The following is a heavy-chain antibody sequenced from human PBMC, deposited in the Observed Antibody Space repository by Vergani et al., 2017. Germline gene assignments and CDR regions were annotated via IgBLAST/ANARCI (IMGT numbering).Heavy chain of an antibody. D-gene: IGHD3-10*01. CDR2: ISGSGGST. CDR3: AQSSPRWFGENYYYGMDV. V-gene: IGHV3-23*04. CDR1: GFTFSSYA. Sequence: EVQLVESGGGLVQPGGSLRLSCAASGFTFSSYAMSWVRQAPGKGLEWVSAISGSGGSTYYADSVKGRFTISRDNSKNTLYLQMNSLRAEDTAVYYCAQSSPRWFGENYYYGMDVWGQGTTVTVSS. J-gene: IGHJ6*02.